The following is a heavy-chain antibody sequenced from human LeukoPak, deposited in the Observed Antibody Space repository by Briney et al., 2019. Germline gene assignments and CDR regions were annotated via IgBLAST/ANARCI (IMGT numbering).Heavy chain of an antibody. CDR3: ATRGEGGDYGDLRKVFGAFDI. CDR2: IIPIFGTA. V-gene: IGHV1-69*13. Sequence: GASVKVSCKASGGTFSSYAISWVRQAPGQGLEWMGGIIPIFGTANYAQKFQGRVTITADESTSTAYMELSSLRSEDTAVYYCATRGEGGDYGDLRKVFGAFDIWGQGTMVTVSS. CDR1: GGTFSSYA. J-gene: IGHJ3*02. D-gene: IGHD4-17*01.